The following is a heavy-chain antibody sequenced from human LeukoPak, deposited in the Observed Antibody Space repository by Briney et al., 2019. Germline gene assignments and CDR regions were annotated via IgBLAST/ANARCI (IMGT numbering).Heavy chain of an antibody. CDR1: GYTFTSYG. J-gene: IGHJ3*02. CDR2: ISAYNGNT. D-gene: IGHD1-26*01. V-gene: IGHV1-18*01. CDR3: ARAQTRYRKGAFDI. Sequence: ASVKVSCKASGYTFTSYGISWVRQAPGQGLEWMGWISAYNGNTNYAQKLQGRVTMTTDTSTGTAYMELRSLRSDDTAVYYCARAQTRYRKGAFDIWGQGTMVTVSS.